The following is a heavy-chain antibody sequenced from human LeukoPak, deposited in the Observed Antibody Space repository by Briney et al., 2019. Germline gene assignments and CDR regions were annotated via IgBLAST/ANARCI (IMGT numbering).Heavy chain of an antibody. CDR3: AGGSRGYCSSASCPFYFDY. D-gene: IGHD2-2*01. V-gene: IGHV3-21*03. CDR1: GFDFSNYV. Sequence: GGSLRLSCAASGFDFSNYVMSSVRQAPGMGLEWVSFISSTSSYIYYADSLKGRFTISRDNARNSLYLQMNSLRAEDTAVYYCAGGSRGYCSSASCPFYFDYWGQGALVTVSS. J-gene: IGHJ4*02. CDR2: ISSTSSYI.